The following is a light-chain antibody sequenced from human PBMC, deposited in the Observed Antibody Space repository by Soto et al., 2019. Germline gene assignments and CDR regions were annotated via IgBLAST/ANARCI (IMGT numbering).Light chain of an antibody. V-gene: IGLV2-14*03. J-gene: IGLJ1*01. Sequence: QSVLTQPASVSGSPGQSITISCTGTSSDVGGYNYVSWYQHHPGKAPKLLIYDVSNWPSGVSNRFSGSKSDNTASLTISGLQPEDEADYYCSSYTTSNTRQIVFGTGTKVTVL. CDR2: DVS. CDR3: SSYTTSNTRQIV. CDR1: SSDVGGYNY.